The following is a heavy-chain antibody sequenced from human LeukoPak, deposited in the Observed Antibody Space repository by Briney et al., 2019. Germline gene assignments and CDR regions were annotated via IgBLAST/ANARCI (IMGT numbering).Heavy chain of an antibody. CDR2: IYHSGGT. D-gene: IGHD3-22*01. CDR3: ARGVTMIVVVTPYNWFDP. V-gene: IGHV4-38-2*02. CDR1: GYSISSGYY. Sequence: SETLSLTRTVSGYSISSGYYWGWIRQPPGKGLEWIGSIYHSGGTYYNPSLKSRVTISVDTSKNQFSLKLSSVTAADTAVYYCARGVTMIVVVTPYNWFDPWGQGTLVTVSS. J-gene: IGHJ5*02.